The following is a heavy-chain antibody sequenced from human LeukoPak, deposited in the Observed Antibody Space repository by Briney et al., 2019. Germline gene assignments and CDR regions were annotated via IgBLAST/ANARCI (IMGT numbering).Heavy chain of an antibody. CDR3: ARGDYYDSSGYFLDY. Sequence: SETLSLTCTVSDDSITMYYWTWIRQPPGKGLEWIGYIYYSGSTNYNPSLKSRVTISVDTSKNQFSLKLSSVTAADTAVYYCARGDYYDSSGYFLDYWGQGTLVTVSS. J-gene: IGHJ4*02. CDR1: DDSITMYY. V-gene: IGHV4-59*01. D-gene: IGHD3-22*01. CDR2: IYYSGST.